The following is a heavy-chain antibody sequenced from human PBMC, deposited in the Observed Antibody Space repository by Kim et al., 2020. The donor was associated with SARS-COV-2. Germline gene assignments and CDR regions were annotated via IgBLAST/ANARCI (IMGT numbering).Heavy chain of an antibody. CDR3: AKPVLRYFDWLSPFDY. D-gene: IGHD3-9*01. J-gene: IGHJ4*02. V-gene: IGHV3-23*01. Sequence: SVKSRFTISRDHSKNPLYLQVCSLRAEDTAVYFCAKPVLRYFDWLSPFDYWGQGILVTVSS.